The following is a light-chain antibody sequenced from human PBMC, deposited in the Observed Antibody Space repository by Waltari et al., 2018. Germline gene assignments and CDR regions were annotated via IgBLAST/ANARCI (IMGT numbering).Light chain of an antibody. Sequence: EIVLTQPPGTLSSSLGERATVSCRTSQSVRRALAWYQQKPGQAPRLLIYGASTRATGIPDRFSGSGSGTDFSLTISRLEPDDFAVYYCQHYLRLPVTFGQGTTVEI. J-gene: IGKJ1*01. CDR2: GAS. V-gene: IGKV3-20*01. CDR1: QSVRRA. CDR3: QHYLRLPVT.